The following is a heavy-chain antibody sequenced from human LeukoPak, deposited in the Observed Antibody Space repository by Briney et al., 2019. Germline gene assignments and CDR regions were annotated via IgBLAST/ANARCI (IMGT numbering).Heavy chain of an antibody. D-gene: IGHD3-3*01. CDR2: INPSGGST. Sequence: ASVKVSCKASGYTFTSYYMHWVRQAPGQGLEWMGIINPSGGSTSYAQKFQGRVTMTRDTSTSTVYMELSSLRSEDTAVYYCARRAGIFGRLNLNWFDPWGQGTLVTVSS. V-gene: IGHV1-46*01. CDR3: ARRAGIFGRLNLNWFDP. CDR1: GYTFTSYY. J-gene: IGHJ5*02.